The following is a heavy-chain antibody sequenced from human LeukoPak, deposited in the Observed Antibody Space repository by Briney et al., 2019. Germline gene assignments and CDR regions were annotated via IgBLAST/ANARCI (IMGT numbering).Heavy chain of an antibody. Sequence: GGSLRLSCAASGFTFKDYAMHWVRQAPGKGLEWVSVISWNSGSIGYADSVKGRFTISRDNAKNSLYLQMNSLRAEDTAVYYCARVDRYSYGPYYFDYWGQGTLVTVSS. V-gene: IGHV3-9*01. CDR2: ISWNSGSI. CDR3: ARVDRYSYGPYYFDY. D-gene: IGHD5-18*01. CDR1: GFTFKDYA. J-gene: IGHJ4*02.